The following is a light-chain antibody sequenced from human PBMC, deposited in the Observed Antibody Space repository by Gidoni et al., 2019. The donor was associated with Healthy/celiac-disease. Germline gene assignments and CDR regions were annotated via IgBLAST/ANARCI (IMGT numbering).Light chain of an antibody. J-gene: IGLJ3*02. V-gene: IGLV3-19*01. CDR2: GKN. Sequence: SSELTQDPAVSVALGQTVRITCQGDSLSSYYASWYQQKPGQAPVRVIYGKNNRPSGIPDRFSGSSSGNTASLTITGAQAEDEADYYCNSRDSSGNHHWVFGGGTKLTVL. CDR3: NSRDSSGNHHWV. CDR1: SLSSYY.